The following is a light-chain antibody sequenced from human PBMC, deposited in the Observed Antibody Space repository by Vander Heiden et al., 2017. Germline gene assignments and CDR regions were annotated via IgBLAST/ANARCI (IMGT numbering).Light chain of an antibody. CDR3: QQYASSPLT. CDR1: RSISSTY. CDR2: GAS. Sequence: EIVLTQSPGTLSLSPGERATLSCRASRSISSTYLAWYQQRPGQAPRLLISGASNRATGIPDRFSGSGSETDFTLTISTLEPEDSAVYYCQQYASSPLTFGGGTKVDIK. J-gene: IGKJ4*01. V-gene: IGKV3-20*01.